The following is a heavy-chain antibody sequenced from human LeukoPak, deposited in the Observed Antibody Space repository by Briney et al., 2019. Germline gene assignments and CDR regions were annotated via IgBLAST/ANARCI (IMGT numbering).Heavy chain of an antibody. J-gene: IGHJ6*02. CDR2: ISSSSSYI. D-gene: IGHD1-14*01. CDR3: AKGPTGRAQTYYYYGMDV. V-gene: IGHV3-21*04. Sequence: GGSLRLSCAASGFTFSSYSMNWVRQAPGKGLEWVSSISSSSSYIYYADSVKGRFTISRDNSKNTLYLQMNSLRAEDTAVYYCAKGPTGRAQTYYYYGMDVWGQGTTVTVSS. CDR1: GFTFSSYS.